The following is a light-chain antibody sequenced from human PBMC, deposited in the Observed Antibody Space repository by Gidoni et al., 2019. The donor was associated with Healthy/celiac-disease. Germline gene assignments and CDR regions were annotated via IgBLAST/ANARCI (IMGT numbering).Light chain of an antibody. J-gene: IGKJ4*01. CDR2: GAS. Sequence: EIVLTQSPCTLSLSPGERATLPCRASQSVSSSYLAWYQQKPGQAPRLRIYGASSRATGIPDRFSGSGYGTDFTLTISRLEPEDFAVYYCQQYGSSPTFGGGTKVEIK. CDR3: QQYGSSPT. V-gene: IGKV3-20*01. CDR1: QSVSSSY.